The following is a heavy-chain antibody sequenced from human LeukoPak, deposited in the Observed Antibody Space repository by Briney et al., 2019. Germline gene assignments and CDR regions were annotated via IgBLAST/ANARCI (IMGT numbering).Heavy chain of an antibody. V-gene: IGHV3-11*01. CDR2: ISSSGSTI. J-gene: IGHJ4*02. Sequence: GGSLRLSCAASGFTFSDYYMSWIRQAPGRGLEWVSYISSSGSTIYYADSVKGRFTISRDNAKNSLYLQMNSLRAEDTAVYYCASGYYDSSGYYDYWGQGTLVTVSS. CDR3: ASGYYDSSGYYDY. CDR1: GFTFSDYY. D-gene: IGHD3-22*01.